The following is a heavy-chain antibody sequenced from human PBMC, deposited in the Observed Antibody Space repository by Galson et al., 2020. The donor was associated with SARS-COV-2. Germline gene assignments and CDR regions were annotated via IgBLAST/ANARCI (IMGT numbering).Heavy chain of an antibody. J-gene: IGHJ6*02. D-gene: IGHD1-20*01. CDR2: ISYDGSNK. Sequence: GGPLRLSCAASGFTFSSYAMHWVRQAPGKGLEWVAVISYDGSNKYYADSVKGRFTISRDNSKNTLYLQMNSLRAEDTAVYYGARDGPNWKPGYYYGMDVWGQGTTVTVSS. CDR3: ARDGPNWKPGYYYGMDV. CDR1: GFTFSSYA. V-gene: IGHV3-30-3*01.